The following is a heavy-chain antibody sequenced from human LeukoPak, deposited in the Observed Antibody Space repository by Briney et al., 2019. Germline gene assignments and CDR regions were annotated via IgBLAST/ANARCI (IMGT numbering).Heavy chain of an antibody. Sequence: TLSLTCTLSVGSISSGGYYCNWIRQHPGKGREWIGYIYYSVSTYYNPSLKSRVTISLDTSKNRFSLKLTSVTAADTAVYYCARAIVGDSDFDTQFDIWGQATLVTV. CDR3: ARAIVGDSDFDTQFDI. J-gene: IGHJ3*02. CDR1: VGSISSGGYY. V-gene: IGHV4-31*03. CDR2: IYYSVST. D-gene: IGHD2-15*01.